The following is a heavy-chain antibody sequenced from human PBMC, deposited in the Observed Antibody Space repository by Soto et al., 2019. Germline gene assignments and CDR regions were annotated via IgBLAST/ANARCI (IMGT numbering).Heavy chain of an antibody. J-gene: IGHJ6*02. Sequence: QVQLVQSGADVKKPGSSVKVSCKASGGTFSSYAISWVRQAPGQGLEWMGGIIPIFGTTNNARRFQGRVTITADKSTSTAYMELRSLRSEDTAVYYCARGTRSGSYYYYGLDVWGQGTTVTVSS. CDR1: GGTFSSYA. CDR2: IIPIFGTT. D-gene: IGHD1-26*01. CDR3: ARGTRSGSYYYYGLDV. V-gene: IGHV1-69*06.